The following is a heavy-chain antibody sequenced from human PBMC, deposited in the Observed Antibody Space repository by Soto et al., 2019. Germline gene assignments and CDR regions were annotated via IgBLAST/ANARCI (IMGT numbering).Heavy chain of an antibody. V-gene: IGHV1-2*04. CDR1: GYTFTGYY. Sequence: ASVKVSCKASGYTFTGYYMHWVLQAPGQGLEWMGWINPNSGGTNYAQKFQGWVTMTRDTSISTAYMELSRLRSDDTAVYYCARDSGLRYFDWSPLDVWGKGTTVTVSS. CDR3: ARDSGLRYFDWSPLDV. J-gene: IGHJ6*04. D-gene: IGHD3-9*01. CDR2: INPNSGGT.